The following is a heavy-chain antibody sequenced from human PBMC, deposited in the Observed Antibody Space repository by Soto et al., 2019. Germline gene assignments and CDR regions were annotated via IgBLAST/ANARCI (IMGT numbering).Heavy chain of an antibody. CDR3: ARDRQQQLVLDY. J-gene: IGHJ4*02. V-gene: IGHV3-30-3*01. CDR1: GFTFSSYA. D-gene: IGHD6-13*01. CDR2: ISYDGSNK. Sequence: QVQLVESGGGVVQPGRSPRLSCAASGFTFSSYAMHWVRQAPGKGLEWVAVISYDGSNKYYADSVKGRFTISRDNSKNTLYLQMNSLRAEDTAVYYCARDRQQQLVLDYWGQGTLVTVSS.